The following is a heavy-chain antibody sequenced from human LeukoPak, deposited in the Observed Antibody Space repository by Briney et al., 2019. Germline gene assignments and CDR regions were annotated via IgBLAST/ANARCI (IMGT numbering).Heavy chain of an antibody. D-gene: IGHD3-3*01. J-gene: IGHJ6*02. CDR2: ISYDGSNK. Sequence: GRSLRLSCAASGFTFSSYAMHWVRQAPGKGLEWVAVISYDGSNKYYADSAKGRFTISRDNSKNTLYLQMNSLRAEDTAVYYCARDRITIFGPLYYYYGMDVWGQGTTVTVSS. CDR1: GFTFSSYA. V-gene: IGHV3-30-3*01. CDR3: ARDRITIFGPLYYYYGMDV.